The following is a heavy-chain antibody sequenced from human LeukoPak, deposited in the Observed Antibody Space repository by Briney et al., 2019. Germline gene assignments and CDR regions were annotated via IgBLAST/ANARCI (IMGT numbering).Heavy chain of an antibody. Sequence: ASVKVSCKASGYTFTSYYMHWVRQAPGQGLEWMGIINPSGGSTSYAQKFQGRVTMTRDTSTSTVYMELSSLRSEDTAVYYCARDGEYGTGSYYRGCFDYWGQGTLVTVSS. J-gene: IGHJ4*02. CDR2: INPSGGST. D-gene: IGHD3-10*01. CDR3: ARDGEYGTGSYYRGCFDY. V-gene: IGHV1-46*01. CDR1: GYTFTSYY.